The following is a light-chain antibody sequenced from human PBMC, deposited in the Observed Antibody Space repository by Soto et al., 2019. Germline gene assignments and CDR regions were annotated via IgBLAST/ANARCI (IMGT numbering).Light chain of an antibody. CDR2: EVS. Sequence: QSVLTQPPSASGSPGQSVTISCTGTSSDVGGYNYVSWYQQHPGKAPKLMIYEVSKRPPGAPDRFSGSKSGNTASLTVSGLQAEDEADYYCSSYAGSNNYVFGTGTKVTVL. V-gene: IGLV2-8*01. CDR1: SSDVGGYNY. J-gene: IGLJ1*01. CDR3: SSYAGSNNYV.